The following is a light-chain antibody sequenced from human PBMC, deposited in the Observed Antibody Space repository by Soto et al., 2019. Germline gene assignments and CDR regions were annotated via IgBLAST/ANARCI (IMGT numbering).Light chain of an antibody. CDR2: GAS. CDR3: QQYGSSVT. Sequence: EIVLTQSPXTLSLSPGERATLSCRASQSVSSSYLAWYQQIPGQAPRLLIYGASRRTTAIPDRFSGSGSGTDFTLTISRLEPEDFAVYYCQQYGSSVTFGGGTKVEIK. V-gene: IGKV3-20*01. J-gene: IGKJ4*01. CDR1: QSVSSSY.